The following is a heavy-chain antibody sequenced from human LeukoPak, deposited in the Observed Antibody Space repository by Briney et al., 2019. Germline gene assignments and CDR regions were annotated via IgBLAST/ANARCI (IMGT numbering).Heavy chain of an antibody. D-gene: IGHD2-15*01. J-gene: IGHJ5*02. CDR1: GYTFTSYG. Sequence: ASVKVYCKASGYTFTSYGIGWVRQAPGQGLEWMGWISAYNGNTNYAQKLQGRVTMTTDTSTSTAYMELRSLRSDDTAVYYCARVSVVAREFDPWGQGTLVTISS. CDR3: ARVSVVAREFDP. V-gene: IGHV1-18*01. CDR2: ISAYNGNT.